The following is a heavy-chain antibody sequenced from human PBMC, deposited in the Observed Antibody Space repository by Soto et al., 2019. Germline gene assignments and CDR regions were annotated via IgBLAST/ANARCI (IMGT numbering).Heavy chain of an antibody. Sequence: SETLSLTCTVSDDFISSYYWNWIRQPAGKGLEWIGRVSTNGATNYNPSLESRVTMSVDTSKNQFSLKLTSVTAADTAVYFCARADYEILTGSYAMDVWGQGTTVTVSS. CDR3: ARADYEILTGSYAMDV. D-gene: IGHD3-9*01. J-gene: IGHJ6*02. CDR2: VSTNGAT. CDR1: DDFISSYY. V-gene: IGHV4-4*07.